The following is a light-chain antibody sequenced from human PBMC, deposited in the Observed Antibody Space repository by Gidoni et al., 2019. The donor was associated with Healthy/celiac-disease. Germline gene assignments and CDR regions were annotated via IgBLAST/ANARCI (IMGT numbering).Light chain of an antibody. CDR1: QSISSY. CDR3: QQSYSTPFT. J-gene: IGKJ3*01. Sequence: DIQMTQSPSSLSASVGDRVTITCRASQSISSYFNWYQQKPGKARKLLIYAASSLQSGVPSRFSGSGSGTDFTLTISSLQPEDFATYYCQQSYSTPFTFGPGTKVDIK. CDR2: AAS. V-gene: IGKV1-39*01.